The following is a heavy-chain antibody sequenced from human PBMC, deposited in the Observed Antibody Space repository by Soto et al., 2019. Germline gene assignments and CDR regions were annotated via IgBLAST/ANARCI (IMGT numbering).Heavy chain of an antibody. CDR1: GGSISSYY. Sequence: PSETLSLTCTVSGGSISSYYWSWIRQPPGKGLEWIGYIYYSGSTNYNPSLKSRVTISVDTSKNQFSLKLSSVTAADTAVYYCARPLVCSGHDAFDIWGQGTMVTVSS. CDR2: IYYSGST. V-gene: IGHV4-59*08. CDR3: ARPLVCSGHDAFDI. J-gene: IGHJ3*02. D-gene: IGHD2-15*01.